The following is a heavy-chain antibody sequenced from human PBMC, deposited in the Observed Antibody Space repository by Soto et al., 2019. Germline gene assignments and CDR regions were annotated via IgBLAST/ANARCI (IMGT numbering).Heavy chain of an antibody. CDR2: IGTAGDT. CDR1: GFTFSSYD. Sequence: PGGSLRLSCAASGFTFSSYDMHWVRQATGKGLEWVSAIGTAGDTYYPGSVKGRFTISRENAKNSSYLQMNSLRAEDTAVYYCARFLSNNYGMDVWGQGTTVTVSS. D-gene: IGHD4-4*01. CDR3: ARFLSNNYGMDV. V-gene: IGHV3-13*01. J-gene: IGHJ6*02.